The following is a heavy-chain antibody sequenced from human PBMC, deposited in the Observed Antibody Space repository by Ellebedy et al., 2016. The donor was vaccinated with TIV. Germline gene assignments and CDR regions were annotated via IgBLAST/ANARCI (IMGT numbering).Heavy chain of an antibody. CDR2: ISDSSSFT. CDR3: AREKRGSF. D-gene: IGHD6-6*01. Sequence: GESLKISXAASGFTFSNYYMSWFRQAPGKGLEWVSYISDSSSFTSYADSVKGRFSISRDNGKKSVYLQMNSLRAEDTALYYCAREKRGSFWGQGTLVTVSS. J-gene: IGHJ4*02. CDR1: GFTFSNYY. V-gene: IGHV3-11*05.